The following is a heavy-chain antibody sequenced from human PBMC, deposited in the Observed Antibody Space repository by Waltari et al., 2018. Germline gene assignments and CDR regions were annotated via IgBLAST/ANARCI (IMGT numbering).Heavy chain of an antibody. D-gene: IGHD2-2*01. CDR1: GGSFSGYY. J-gene: IGHJ6*03. Sequence: QVQLQQWGAGLLKPSETPSLTGAVYGGSFSGYYWSWIRTPPGKGLGWIGEINHSGRTKYNPALKSRGAISVGTSKNQVSLRMSSVTAADTAVYYCASGRYCSSTSCYSSYYYYCMDVWGKGTTVTVSS. CDR3: ASGRYCSSTSCYSSYYYYCMDV. V-gene: IGHV4-34*01. CDR2: INHSGRT.